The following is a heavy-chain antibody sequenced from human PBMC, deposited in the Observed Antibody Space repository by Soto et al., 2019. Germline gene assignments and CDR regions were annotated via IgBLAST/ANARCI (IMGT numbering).Heavy chain of an antibody. CDR3: AKVPAIVLVPAAMNYYYGMDV. CDR1: GFTFSSYG. Sequence: QVQLVESGGGVVQPGRSLRLSCAASGFTFSSYGMHWVRQAPGKGLEWVAVISYDGSNKYYADSVKGRFTISRDNSKNTLYLQMTSLRAEDTAVYYCAKVPAIVLVPAAMNYYYGMDVWGQGTTVTVSS. J-gene: IGHJ6*02. V-gene: IGHV3-30*18. CDR2: ISYDGSNK. D-gene: IGHD2-2*01.